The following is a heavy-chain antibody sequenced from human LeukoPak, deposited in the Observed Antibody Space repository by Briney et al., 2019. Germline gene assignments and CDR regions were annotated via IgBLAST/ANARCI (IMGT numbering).Heavy chain of an antibody. CDR1: GVSTSSGGYY. CDR2: IYYSGST. D-gene: IGHD2-21*02. Sequence: KSSETLSLTCTVSGVSTSSGGYYWSWIRQHPGKGLEWIGYIYYSGSTYYNPSLKSRVTFSVDTSKNQFSLKLSSVTAADTAVYYCASRIYCGGGCYPFDAFDIWGQGTMVTVSS. V-gene: IGHV4-31*03. J-gene: IGHJ3*02. CDR3: ASRIYCGGGCYPFDAFDI.